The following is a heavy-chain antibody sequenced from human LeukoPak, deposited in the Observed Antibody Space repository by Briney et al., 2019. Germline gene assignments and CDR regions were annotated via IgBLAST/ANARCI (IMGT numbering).Heavy chain of an antibody. J-gene: IGHJ4*02. Sequence: ASVKVSCKASNYTFTSYGISWVRQAPGQGLEWMAWINAYNGNTNYAQKLQGRVTMTTDTSTSTAYMELRSLRSDDTAVYYCAVTSQQWPPSGFDYWGQGTLVTVSS. V-gene: IGHV1-18*01. CDR1: NYTFTSYG. D-gene: IGHD6-19*01. CDR3: AVTSQQWPPSGFDY. CDR2: INAYNGNT.